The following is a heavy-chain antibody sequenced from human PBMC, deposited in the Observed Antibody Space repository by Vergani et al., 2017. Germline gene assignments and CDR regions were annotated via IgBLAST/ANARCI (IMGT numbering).Heavy chain of an antibody. Sequence: EVRLLESGGGLVQPGGSLRLSCAASGFTFSSYSMNWVRQAPGKGLEWVSSISSSSSYIYYADSVKGRFTISRDNAKNSLYLQMNSLRAEDTAVYYCARGYYGSGSYYYYYYGMDVWGQGTTVTVSS. CDR1: GFTFSSYS. J-gene: IGHJ6*02. D-gene: IGHD3-10*01. CDR2: ISSSSSYI. V-gene: IGHV3-21*02. CDR3: ARGYYGSGSYYYYYYGMDV.